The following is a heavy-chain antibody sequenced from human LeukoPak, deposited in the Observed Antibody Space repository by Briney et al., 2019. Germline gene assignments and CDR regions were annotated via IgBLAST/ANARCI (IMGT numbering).Heavy chain of an antibody. CDR3: ARRNYDFWSDYYRNWFDP. Sequence: GASVKVSCKASGGTFSSYAISWVRQAPGQGLEWMGGIIPIFGTANYAQKFQGRVTITADESTSTAYTELSSLRSEDTAVYYCARRNYDFWSDYYRNWFDPWGQGTLVTVSS. D-gene: IGHD3-3*01. CDR1: GGTFSSYA. V-gene: IGHV1-69*01. J-gene: IGHJ5*02. CDR2: IIPIFGTA.